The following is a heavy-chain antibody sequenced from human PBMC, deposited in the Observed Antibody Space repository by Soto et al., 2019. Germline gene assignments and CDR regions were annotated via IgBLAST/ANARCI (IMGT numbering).Heavy chain of an antibody. CDR2: IKQDGSEK. CDR1: GFTFSSYW. V-gene: IGHV3-7*05. J-gene: IGHJ3*02. D-gene: IGHD3-9*01. Sequence: GGSLRLSCAASGFTFSSYWMSWVRQAPGKGLEWVANIKQDGSEKYYVDSVKGRFTISRDNAKNSLYLQMNSLRAEDTAVYYCAREGILTSRGAFDIWGQGTMVTVSS. CDR3: AREGILTSRGAFDI.